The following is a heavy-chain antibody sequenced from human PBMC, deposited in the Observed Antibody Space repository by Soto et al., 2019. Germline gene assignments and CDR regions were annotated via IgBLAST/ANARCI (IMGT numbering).Heavy chain of an antibody. CDR1: GGSINNNYCY. CDR2: VSFTGTT. Sequence: SETLSLTCSVSGGSINNNYCYWGWVRQPPGKGLEWIGSVSFTGTTYYSPSLKSRVTTSIDTSRNQFSLKLTSVTAADTAVYYCARVPDYWGQGILVTVSS. V-gene: IGHV4-39*01. J-gene: IGHJ4*02. D-gene: IGHD2-2*01. CDR3: ARVPDY.